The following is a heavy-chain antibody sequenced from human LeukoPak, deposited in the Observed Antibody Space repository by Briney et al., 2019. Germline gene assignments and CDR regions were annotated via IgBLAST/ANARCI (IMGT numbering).Heavy chain of an antibody. V-gene: IGHV3-7*01. J-gene: IGHJ4*02. CDR3: AREPGGGWYPYFDY. CDR1: GFTFSSYA. CDR2: IKQDGSEK. Sequence: GGSLRLSCAASGFTFSSYAMSWVRQAPGKGLEWVANIKQDGSEKYYVDSVKGRFTISRDNAKNSLYLQMNSLRAEDTAVYYCAREPGGGWYPYFDYWSQGTLVTVSS. D-gene: IGHD6-19*01.